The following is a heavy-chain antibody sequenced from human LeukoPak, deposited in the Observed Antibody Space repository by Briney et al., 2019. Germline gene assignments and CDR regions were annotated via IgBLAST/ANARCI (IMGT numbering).Heavy chain of an antibody. Sequence: SETLSLTCTVSGGSISSGDYYWSWIRQPPGKGLEWIGYIYYSGSTYYNPSLKSRVTISVDTSKNQFSLKLSSVTAADTAVYYCARGREDDAEGFDYWGQGTLVTVSS. CDR3: ARGREDDAEGFDY. CDR2: IYYSGST. J-gene: IGHJ4*02. D-gene: IGHD1-26*01. V-gene: IGHV4-30-4*01. CDR1: GGSISSGDYY.